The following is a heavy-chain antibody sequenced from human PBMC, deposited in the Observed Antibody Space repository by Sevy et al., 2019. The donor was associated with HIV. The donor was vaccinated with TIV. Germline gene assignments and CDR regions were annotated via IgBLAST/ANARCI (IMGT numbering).Heavy chain of an antibody. V-gene: IGHV3-7*01. D-gene: IGHD3-3*01. Sequence: GGSLRLSCAASGFSVSSYWMTWVRQTPGKGLEWVANMKPDGSEKYYVDSLRGRFTISRDNAENSFYLQMNSLRAEDTAVYYCGRDHTMDYWTGEDHYYYYGTDVWGQGTTVSVSS. CDR2: MKPDGSEK. J-gene: IGHJ6*02. CDR3: GRDHTMDYWTGEDHYYYYGTDV. CDR1: GFSVSSYW.